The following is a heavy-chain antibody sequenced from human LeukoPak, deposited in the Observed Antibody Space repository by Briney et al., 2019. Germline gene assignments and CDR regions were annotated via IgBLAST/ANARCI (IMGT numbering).Heavy chain of an antibody. J-gene: IGHJ3*02. V-gene: IGHV4-30-2*01. CDR1: GGSISSGGYY. CDR2: IYHSGST. CDR3: ARDLYYDSWSGWGPGDDAFDI. D-gene: IGHD3-3*01. Sequence: SETLSLTCTVSGGSISSGGYYWSWIRQPPGKGLEWIGYIYHSGSTYYNPSLKSRVTISVDRSKNQFSLKVSSVTAADTAVYYCARDLYYDSWSGWGPGDDAFDIWGQGTMVTVSS.